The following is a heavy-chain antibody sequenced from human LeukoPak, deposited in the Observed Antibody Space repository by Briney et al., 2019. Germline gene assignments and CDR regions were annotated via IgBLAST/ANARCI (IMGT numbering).Heavy chain of an antibody. J-gene: IGHJ4*02. CDR2: VYHSGST. CDR3: ARLSRPGYCSGGTCPPDY. D-gene: IGHD2-15*01. CDR1: GGSFSSNY. V-gene: IGHV4-59*12. Sequence: PSETLSLTCSVSGGSFSSNYWTWIRQLPGKGLEWIGYVYHSGSTNYNPSLKSRVTISVDTSKNQFSLKVSSVTAADTAVYYCARLSRPGYCSGGTCPPDYWGQGTLVTVSS.